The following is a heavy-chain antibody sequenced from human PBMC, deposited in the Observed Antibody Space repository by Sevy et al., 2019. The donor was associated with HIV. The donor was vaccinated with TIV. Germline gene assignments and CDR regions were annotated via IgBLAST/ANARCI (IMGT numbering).Heavy chain of an antibody. CDR2: ISTSGKST. CDR1: GFTFSSYE. Sequence: GGSLRLSCVASGFTFSSYEMNWVRQAPGKGLEWVSKISTSGKSTFYADSVEGRVTISRDNTKNSVFLETNNPRVEDTAVYYCLRSGGAYDAGFDPWGQGTLVTVSS. J-gene: IGHJ5*02. V-gene: IGHV3-48*03. CDR3: LRSGGAYDAGFDP. D-gene: IGHD3-22*01.